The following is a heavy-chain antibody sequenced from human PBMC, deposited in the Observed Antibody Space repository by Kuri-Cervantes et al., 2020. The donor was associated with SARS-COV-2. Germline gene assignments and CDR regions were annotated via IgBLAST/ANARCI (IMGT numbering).Heavy chain of an antibody. CDR1: GFTFDDYA. J-gene: IGHJ6*03. V-gene: IGHV3-21*01. D-gene: IGHD2/OR15-2a*01. Sequence: GESLKISCAASGFTFDDYAMPWVRQAPGKGLEWVSAISRTSTYINYVDSVKGRFPISRDDAKNSLYLQMSSLRAEDTAVYYCAREGTHLSSYYYMDVWGKGTTVTVSS. CDR2: ISRTSTYI. CDR3: AREGTHLSSYYYMDV.